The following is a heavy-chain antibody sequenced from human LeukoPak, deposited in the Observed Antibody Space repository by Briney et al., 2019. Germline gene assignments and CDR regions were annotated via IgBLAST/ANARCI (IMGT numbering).Heavy chain of an antibody. J-gene: IGHJ6*02. CDR3: ARVSIFGELYYYYGMDV. CDR2: IYSGGST. D-gene: IGHD3-3*01. Sequence: PGGSLRLSCAASGFTVSSNYMSWVRQAPGKGLERVSVIYSGGSTYYADSVKGRFTISRDNSKNTLYLQMNSLRAEDTAVYYCARVSIFGELYYYYGMDVWGQGTTVTVSS. CDR1: GFTVSSNY. V-gene: IGHV3-66*01.